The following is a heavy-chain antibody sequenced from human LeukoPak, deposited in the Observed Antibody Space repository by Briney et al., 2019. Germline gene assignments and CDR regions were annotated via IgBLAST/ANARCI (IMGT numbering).Heavy chain of an antibody. CDR2: IYHSEST. Sequence: SETLSLTCIVSAYSISSGYYWGWIRQPPGKGLEWIGSIYHSESTYYNPSLKSRVTISIDTSKNQFSLKLSSVTAADTAVYYCARHKYYYGSGVPDWGQGTLVTVSS. CDR1: AYSISSGYY. D-gene: IGHD3-10*01. CDR3: ARHKYYYGSGVPD. V-gene: IGHV4-38-2*02. J-gene: IGHJ4*02.